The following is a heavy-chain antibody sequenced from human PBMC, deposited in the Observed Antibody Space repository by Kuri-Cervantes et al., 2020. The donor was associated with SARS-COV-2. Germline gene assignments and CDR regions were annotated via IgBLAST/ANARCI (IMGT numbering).Heavy chain of an antibody. CDR1: GYTFTSYA. Sequence: ASVKVSCKASGYTFTSYAMHWVRQAPGQRLEWMGWSNAGNGNTKYSQEFQGRVTITRDTSASTAYMELSSLRSEDTAVYYCARDDFWSGYSASFDYWGQGTRVTGAS. D-gene: IGHD3-3*01. J-gene: IGHJ4*02. V-gene: IGHV1-3*01. CDR2: SNAGNGNT. CDR3: ARDDFWSGYSASFDY.